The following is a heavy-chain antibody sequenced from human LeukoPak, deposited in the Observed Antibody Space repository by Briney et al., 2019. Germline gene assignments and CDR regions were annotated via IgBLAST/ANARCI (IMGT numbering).Heavy chain of an antibody. Sequence: GASVKVSCKASGYTFTGYYMHWVRQAPGQGLEWMGWINPNSGGTNYAQKFQGRVTMTRDTSISTAYMELSRLRSDDTAVYYCARRDEDGGGSYYYYGMDVRGQGTTVTVSS. D-gene: IGHD3-16*01. CDR3: ARRDEDGGGSYYYYGMDV. J-gene: IGHJ6*02. CDR1: GYTFTGYY. V-gene: IGHV1-2*02. CDR2: INPNSGGT.